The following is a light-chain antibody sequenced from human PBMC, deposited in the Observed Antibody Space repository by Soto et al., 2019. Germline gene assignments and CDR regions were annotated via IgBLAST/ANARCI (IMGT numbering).Light chain of an antibody. CDR1: QDIGNY. CDR3: QKYDSAPQT. J-gene: IGKJ1*01. V-gene: IGKV1-27*01. CDR2: TAS. Sequence: DIQMTQSPSSLSASVGDRVSITCRASQDIGNYLAWFQQKPGSVPTLLIHTASSLQSGVQSRFSGSGSGSDFTLTISSLQPEDVATYFCQKYDSAPQTFGQGTKVEIK.